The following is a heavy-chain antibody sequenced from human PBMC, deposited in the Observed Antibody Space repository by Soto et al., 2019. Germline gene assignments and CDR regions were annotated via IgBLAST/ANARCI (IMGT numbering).Heavy chain of an antibody. Sequence: SETLSLTRTVSGGSISSYYWSWIRQPPGKGLEWIGYIYYSGSTNYNPSLKSRVTISVDTSKNQFSLKLSSVTAADTAVYYCARGFRDSSGYYERWTYGMDVWGQGTTVTVSS. D-gene: IGHD3-22*01. CDR3: ARGFRDSSGYYERWTYGMDV. CDR1: GGSISSYY. CDR2: IYYSGST. V-gene: IGHV4-59*01. J-gene: IGHJ6*02.